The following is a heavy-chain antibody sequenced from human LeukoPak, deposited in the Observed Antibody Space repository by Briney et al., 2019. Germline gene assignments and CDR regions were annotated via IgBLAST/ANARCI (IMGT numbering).Heavy chain of an antibody. CDR1: GGTFSSYA. Sequence: SVKVSCKASGGTFSSYAISWVRQAPGQGLEWMGGIIPIFGTANYAQKFQGRVTITADRSTSTAYMELSSLRSEDTAVYYCARDSSGYSYYFDYWGQGTLVTVSS. CDR3: ARDSSGYSYYFDY. CDR2: IIPIFGTA. J-gene: IGHJ4*02. D-gene: IGHD3-22*01. V-gene: IGHV1-69*06.